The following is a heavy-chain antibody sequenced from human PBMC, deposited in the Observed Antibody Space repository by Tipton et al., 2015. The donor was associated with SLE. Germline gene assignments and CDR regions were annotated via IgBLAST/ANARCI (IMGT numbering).Heavy chain of an antibody. D-gene: IGHD6-13*01. CDR1: GGSSSSGGNY. J-gene: IGHJ3*01. V-gene: IGHV4-61*02. Sequence: TLSLTCTVSGGSSSSGGNYWSWIRQPAGQGREWIGRLYTSGITNYNPSLKSRVTMSVDTSQNQLSLKLSTVTAADTAVYYCARKHIAAVRAVDVWGQGTKGTVSS. CDR3: ARKHIAAVRAVDV. CDR2: LYTSGIT.